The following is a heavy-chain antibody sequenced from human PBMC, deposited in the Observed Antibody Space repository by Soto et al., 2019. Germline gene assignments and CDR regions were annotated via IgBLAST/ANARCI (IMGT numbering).Heavy chain of an antibody. Sequence: GGSLRLSCAASGFTVSSNYMSWVRQAPGKGLEWISIIYSAGNTYYADSVKGRFTISRDNSKNTLYLQMNSLRAEDTAVYYCAKDARATYGMDVWGQGT. CDR3: AKDARATYGMDV. CDR2: IYSAGNT. V-gene: IGHV3-66*01. J-gene: IGHJ6*02. CDR1: GFTVSSNY.